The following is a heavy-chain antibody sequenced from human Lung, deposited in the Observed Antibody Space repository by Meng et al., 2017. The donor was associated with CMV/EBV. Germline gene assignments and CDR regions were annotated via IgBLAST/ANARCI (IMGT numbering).Heavy chain of an antibody. Sequence: SETLSLTCAVYGGSFSGYYWSWIRQPPGKGLEWIGEINHSGSTNYNPSLKSRVTISVDTSKNQFSLKLSSVTAADTAVYYCARGGKDIVVVPAPIDYWGQGTLVTVPS. CDR2: INHSGST. V-gene: IGHV4-34*01. J-gene: IGHJ4*02. CDR3: ARGGKDIVVVPAPIDY. D-gene: IGHD2-2*01. CDR1: GGSFSGYY.